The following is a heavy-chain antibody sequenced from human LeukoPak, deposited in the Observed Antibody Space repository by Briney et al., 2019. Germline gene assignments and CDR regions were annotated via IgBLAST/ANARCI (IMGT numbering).Heavy chain of an antibody. J-gene: IGHJ4*02. CDR1: GFTFSSYA. V-gene: IGHV3-23*01. Sequence: PGGSLRLSCAASGFTFSSYAMSWVRQAPGKGLEWVSAISGSGGSTYYADSVKGRFTISRDNSKNTLYLQMNSLRAEDTAVYYCARMERFLEWSFDYWGQGTLVTVSS. CDR2: ISGSGGST. CDR3: ARMERFLEWSFDY. D-gene: IGHD3-3*01.